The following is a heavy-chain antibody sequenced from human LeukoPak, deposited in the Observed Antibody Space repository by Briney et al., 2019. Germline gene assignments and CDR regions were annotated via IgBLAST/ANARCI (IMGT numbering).Heavy chain of an antibody. V-gene: IGHV1-18*01. J-gene: IGHJ5*02. CDR1: GYSSTNYG. D-gene: IGHD6-13*01. CDR3: ARYVGITVADSFDP. CDR2: IHIYRGNT. Sequence: VASVKVSCKASGYSSTNYGISWVRQAPGQGLEWMGWIHIYRGNTNYAQKFQGRVTMTTDTSTSTVYMEVRGLRSDDTAMYYCARYVGITVADSFDPWGQGTLVTVSS.